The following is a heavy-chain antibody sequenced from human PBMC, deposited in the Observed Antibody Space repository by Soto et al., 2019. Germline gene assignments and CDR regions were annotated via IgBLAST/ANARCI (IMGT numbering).Heavy chain of an antibody. CDR3: AKDPTGYYDFWSGYYSGYFDY. D-gene: IGHD3-3*01. V-gene: IGHV3-23*01. Sequence: EVQLLESGGCLVQPGGSLRLSCAASGFTFSSYAMSWVRQAPGKGLEWVSAISGSGGSTYYADSVKGRFTISRDNSKNTLYLQMNSLRAEDTAVYYCAKDPTGYYDFWSGYYSGYFDYWGQGTLVTVSS. CDR1: GFTFSSYA. J-gene: IGHJ4*02. CDR2: ISGSGGST.